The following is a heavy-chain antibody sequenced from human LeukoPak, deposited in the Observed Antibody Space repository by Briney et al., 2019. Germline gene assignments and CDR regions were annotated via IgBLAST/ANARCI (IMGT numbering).Heavy chain of an antibody. Sequence: GGSLRLSCAASGFTVSTNYMGWVRQAPGKGLEWVSVIYNVENGGKTFYADSVKGRFTISRDNSKNTLYLQMNSLRAEDTAVYYCAREFGYCSTTSCPLGFWGQGAPVTVSS. D-gene: IGHD2-2*03. CDR2: IYNVENGGKT. CDR3: AREFGYCSTTSCPLGF. J-gene: IGHJ4*02. CDR1: GFTVSTNY. V-gene: IGHV3-53*01.